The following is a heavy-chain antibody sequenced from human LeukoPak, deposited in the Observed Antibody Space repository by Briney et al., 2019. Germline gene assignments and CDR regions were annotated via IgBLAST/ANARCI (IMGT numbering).Heavy chain of an antibody. CDR2: IRRKGYGGTT. V-gene: IGHV3-49*03. D-gene: IGHD3-3*01. CDR1: GFTFGDYS. Sequence: GGSLRLSCTGSGFTFGDYSMSWFRQAPGKGLEWVGFIRRKGYGGTTEYAASVKGRFTISRDDSKSTAYLQMNSLKTEDTAVYYCSRDHDFWSGPLDVWGTGTTVTVSS. CDR3: SRDHDFWSGPLDV. J-gene: IGHJ6*04.